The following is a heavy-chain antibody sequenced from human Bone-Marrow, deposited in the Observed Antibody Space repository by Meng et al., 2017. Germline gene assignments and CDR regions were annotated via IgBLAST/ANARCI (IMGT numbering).Heavy chain of an antibody. D-gene: IGHD2-15*01. Sequence: QVQRKESGAGLVRPSGTLCITCAVSGGSFSTTNWWTWVRQPPGKGLEWIGKIYQSGSTDYNPSLKSRVTISVDKSKNQFSLKLSSVTAADTAVYYCARGFIDVGWFDALGQGTLVTVSS. CDR1: GGSFSTTNW. V-gene: IGHV4-4*02. CDR3: ARGFIDVGWFDA. J-gene: IGHJ5*02. CDR2: IYQSGST.